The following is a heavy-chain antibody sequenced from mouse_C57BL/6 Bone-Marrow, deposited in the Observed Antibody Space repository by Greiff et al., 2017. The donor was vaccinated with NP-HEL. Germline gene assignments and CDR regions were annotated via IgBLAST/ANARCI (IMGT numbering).Heavy chain of an antibody. CDR3: ARYYYGSIFDY. J-gene: IGHJ2*01. CDR2: IDPRSGNT. Sequence: QVQLQQPGAELVKPGASVKLSCKASGYTFTSYWMHWVKQRPGRGLEWIGRIDPRSGNTYYNEKFKGKATLTADKSSSTAYMELRSLTSEDSAVYFCARYYYGSIFDYWGQGTTLTVSS. D-gene: IGHD1-1*01. CDR1: GYTFTSYW. V-gene: IGHV1-62-3*01.